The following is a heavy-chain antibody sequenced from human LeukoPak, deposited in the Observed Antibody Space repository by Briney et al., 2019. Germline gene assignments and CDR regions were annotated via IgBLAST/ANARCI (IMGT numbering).Heavy chain of an antibody. J-gene: IGHJ4*02. CDR1: GYTFTSYY. Sequence: GASVKVFCKASGYTFTSYYMHWVRQAPGQGLEWMGIINPSGGGTSYAQKFQGRVTMTRDTSTSTVYMELSSLRSEDTAVYYCAREPRGRDYFDYWGQGTLVTVSS. CDR2: INPSGGGT. CDR3: AREPRGRDYFDY. V-gene: IGHV1-46*01.